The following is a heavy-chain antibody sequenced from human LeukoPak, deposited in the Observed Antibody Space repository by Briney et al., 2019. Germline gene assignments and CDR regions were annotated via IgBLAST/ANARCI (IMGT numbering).Heavy chain of an antibody. CDR2: IDPSDSYT. J-gene: IGHJ3*02. D-gene: IGHD3-9*01. CDR1: GYSFTSYW. CDR3: ARHENIFSTFDM. Sequence: GESLKISCKGSGYSFTSYWITWVRQRPGKGLEWMGRIDPSDSYTNYSPSFQGHVTISADKSISTAYLQWSSLKASDTAIYYCARHENIFSTFDMWGQGTMVTVSS. V-gene: IGHV5-10-1*01.